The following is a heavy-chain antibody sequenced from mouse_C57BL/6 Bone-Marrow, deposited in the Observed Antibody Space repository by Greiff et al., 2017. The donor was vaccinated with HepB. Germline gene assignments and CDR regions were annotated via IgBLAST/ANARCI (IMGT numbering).Heavy chain of an antibody. Sequence: QVQLKESGAELVKPGASVKMSCKASGYTFTSYWITWVKQRPGQGLEWIGDIYPGSGSTNYHEKFKSKATLTVDTSSSTAYMQLSSLTSEDAAVYYCARDYGSSYGYWGQGTTLTVSS. D-gene: IGHD1-1*01. CDR3: ARDYGSSYGY. J-gene: IGHJ2*01. V-gene: IGHV1-55*01. CDR2: IYPGSGST. CDR1: GYTFTSYW.